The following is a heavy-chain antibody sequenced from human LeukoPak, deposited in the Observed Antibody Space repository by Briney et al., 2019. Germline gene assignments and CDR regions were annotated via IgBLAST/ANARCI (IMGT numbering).Heavy chain of an antibody. D-gene: IGHD2-8*01. CDR2: ISPNSGGT. CDR1: GYTFTAYY. CDR3: ARAGIVLIPSEGD. Sequence: ASVKVSCKASGYTFTAYYMHWVRQAPGQGLEWMGWISPNSGGTNYAQNFQGRVTMTRDTSISTAYMELDRLRSDDTAVYYCARAGIVLIPSEGDRGQGTLVTVSS. V-gene: IGHV1-2*02. J-gene: IGHJ4*02.